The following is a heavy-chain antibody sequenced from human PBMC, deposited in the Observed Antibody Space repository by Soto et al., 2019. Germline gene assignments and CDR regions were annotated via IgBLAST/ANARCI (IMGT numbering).Heavy chain of an antibody. CDR1: GYTFTGYY. CDR3: ARDRVAAAGGGMGV. V-gene: IGHV1-2*04. J-gene: IGHJ6*02. D-gene: IGHD6-13*01. Sequence: QVQLVQSGAEVKKPGASVKVSCKASGYTFTGYYMHWVRQAPGQGLEWMGWINPNSGGTNYAQKVQGWVTXNRATXXSTAYMELSRLRSDDTAVYYCARDRVAAAGGGMGVWGQGTTVTVSS. CDR2: INPNSGGT.